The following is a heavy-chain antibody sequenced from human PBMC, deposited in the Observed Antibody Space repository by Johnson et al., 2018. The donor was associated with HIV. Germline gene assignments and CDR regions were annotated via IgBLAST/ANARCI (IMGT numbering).Heavy chain of an antibody. CDR3: ARRIAAADDAFDI. V-gene: IGHV3-30*04. D-gene: IGHD6-25*01. CDR1: GFTFSTYA. J-gene: IGHJ3*02. CDR2: ISYDGSNK. Sequence: QVQLVESGGGVVQPGRSLRLSCAASGFTFSTYAMHWVRQAPGEGLEWVAVISYDGSNKYYADSVKGRFTISRDNSKNTLYLQMNSLRAEDTAMYYCARRIAAADDAFDIWGHGTMVTVSS.